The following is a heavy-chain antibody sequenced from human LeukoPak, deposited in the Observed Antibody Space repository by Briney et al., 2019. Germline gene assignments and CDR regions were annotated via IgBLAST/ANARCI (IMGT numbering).Heavy chain of an antibody. D-gene: IGHD1-26*01. CDR1: GGTFSSYA. CDR2: IIPIFGTA. Sequence: SVKLSCKASGGTFSSYAISWVRHAPGQGLEWRGGIIPIFGTANYAQKFEGRVTFTADESTSTAYMELSSLRSEDTAVYYCARDLDYSSGSYGFDYWGQGTLVTVSS. V-gene: IGHV1-69*13. CDR3: ARDLDYSSGSYGFDY. J-gene: IGHJ4*02.